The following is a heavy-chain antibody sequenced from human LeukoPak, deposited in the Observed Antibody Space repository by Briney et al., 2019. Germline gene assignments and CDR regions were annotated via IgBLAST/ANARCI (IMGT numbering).Heavy chain of an antibody. CDR2: IYINAGTT. J-gene: IGHJ4*02. V-gene: IGHV3-66*01. CDR1: GFIVSSNH. Sequence: PGGSLRLSCAASGFIVSSNHMNWVRQTPGKGLEWVSIIYINAGTTHYADSVKGRFIISRDNSENTVYLQMNSLRAEDTAVYYCARRYCSSTDCLFDYWGQGTLVTVSS. D-gene: IGHD2-2*01. CDR3: ARRYCSSTDCLFDY.